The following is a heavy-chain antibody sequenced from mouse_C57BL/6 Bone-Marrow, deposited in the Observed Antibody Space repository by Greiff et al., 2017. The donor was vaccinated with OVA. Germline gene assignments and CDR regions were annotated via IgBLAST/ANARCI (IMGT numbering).Heavy chain of an antibody. J-gene: IGHJ1*03. Sequence: QVHVKQPGAELVKPGASVKLSCKASGYTFTSYWMHWVKQRPGRGLGWIGRIDPNSGGTKYNEKFKSKATLTVDKPSSTAYMQLSSLTSEDSAVYYCARYGSRGFDVWGTGTTVTVSS. CDR1: GYTFTSYW. CDR3: ARYGSRGFDV. D-gene: IGHD1-1*01. V-gene: IGHV1-72*01. CDR2: IDPNSGGT.